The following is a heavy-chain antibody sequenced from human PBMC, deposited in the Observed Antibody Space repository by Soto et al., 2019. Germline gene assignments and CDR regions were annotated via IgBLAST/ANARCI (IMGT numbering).Heavy chain of an antibody. Sequence: SETLSLTCTVSGGSISSYYWSWIRQPAGKGLEWIGRIYISGSTNYNPSLKSRVTLSVDTSKNQFSLKLSSVTAADTAVYYCARYREKTAMVRGCFDYWGQGTLVTVSS. CDR3: ARYREKTAMVRGCFDY. CDR2: IYISGST. J-gene: IGHJ4*02. D-gene: IGHD5-18*01. CDR1: GGSISSYY. V-gene: IGHV4-4*07.